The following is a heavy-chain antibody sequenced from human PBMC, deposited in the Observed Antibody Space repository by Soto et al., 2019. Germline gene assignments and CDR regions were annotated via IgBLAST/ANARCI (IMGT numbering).Heavy chain of an antibody. CDR2: ISAYNGNT. Sequence: VKVSCKASGYTFTSYGISWGRQAPGQELEWMGWISAYNGNTNYAQKLQGRVTMTTDTSTSTDYMELRSLRSDDTAVYYCARDLRVTAARYYYYYGMDVWGQGTTVTVSS. CDR1: GYTFTSYG. V-gene: IGHV1-18*04. D-gene: IGHD6-6*01. J-gene: IGHJ6*02. CDR3: ARDLRVTAARYYYYYGMDV.